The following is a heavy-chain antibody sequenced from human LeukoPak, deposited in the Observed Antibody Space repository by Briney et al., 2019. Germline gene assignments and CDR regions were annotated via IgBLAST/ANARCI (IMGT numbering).Heavy chain of an antibody. Sequence: SVKVSCKASGGTFSSSAISWVRQAPGQGLEWMGRIIPILGTVNYAEKFQGRVTITADESTSTAYMELSSLRSEDTAVYYCARSPSIAVGFDPWGQGTLVTVSS. CDR1: GGTFSSSA. V-gene: IGHV1-69*11. CDR2: IIPILGTV. CDR3: ARSPSIAVGFDP. J-gene: IGHJ5*02. D-gene: IGHD6-19*01.